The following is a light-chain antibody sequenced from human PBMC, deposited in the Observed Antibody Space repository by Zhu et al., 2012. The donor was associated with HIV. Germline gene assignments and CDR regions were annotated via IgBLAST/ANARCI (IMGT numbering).Light chain of an antibody. CDR3: QHYVPSPMYT. Sequence: EIVLTQSPGTLSLSPGERATLSCRASQTVSRNYLAWYQQKPGQPPRLLIYSASRRVTGIPDRFSGSGSGTDFTLTISRLEPEDFAVYYCQHYVPSPMYTFGLGDQRLEIK. V-gene: IGKV3-20*01. J-gene: IGKJ2*01. CDR2: SAS. CDR1: QTVSRNY.